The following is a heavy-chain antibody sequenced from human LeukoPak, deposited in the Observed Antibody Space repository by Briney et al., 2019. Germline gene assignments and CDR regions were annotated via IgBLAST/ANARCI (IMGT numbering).Heavy chain of an antibody. CDR3: ARRVWYSSSWTPGGYFDY. Sequence: SETLSLTCTVSGGSISSYYWSWIRQPAGKGLEWIGSTYYSGSTYYNPSLKSRVTISVDTSKNQFSLKLSSVTAADTAVYYCARRVWYSSSWTPGGYFDYWGQGTLVTVSS. J-gene: IGHJ4*02. CDR1: GGSISSYY. D-gene: IGHD6-13*01. CDR2: TYYSGST. V-gene: IGHV4-59*05.